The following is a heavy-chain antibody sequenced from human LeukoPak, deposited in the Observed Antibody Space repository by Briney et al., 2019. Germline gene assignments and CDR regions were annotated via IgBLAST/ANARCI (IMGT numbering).Heavy chain of an antibody. J-gene: IGHJ4*02. Sequence: KTSETLSLTCTVSGGSISSYYWSWIRQPPGKGLEWIGYIYYSGSTNYNPSLKSRVTISVDTSKNQFSPKLSSVTAADTAVYYCARAARGGDYAFDYWGQGTLVTVSS. V-gene: IGHV4-59*01. CDR3: ARAARGGDYAFDY. CDR1: GGSISSYY. CDR2: IYYSGST. D-gene: IGHD4-17*01.